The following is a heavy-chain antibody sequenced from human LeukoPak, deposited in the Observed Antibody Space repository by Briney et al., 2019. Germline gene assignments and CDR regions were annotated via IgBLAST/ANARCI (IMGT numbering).Heavy chain of an antibody. J-gene: IGHJ4*02. Sequence: ASVKVSCKASGYTFTSYGISWVRQAPGQGLKWMGWISAYNGNTNYAQKLQGRVTMTTDTSTSTAYMELRSLRSDDTAVYYCARMDDSSGYYYRDYWGQGTLVTVSS. CDR3: ARMDDSSGYYYRDY. D-gene: IGHD3-22*01. V-gene: IGHV1-18*01. CDR1: GYTFTSYG. CDR2: ISAYNGNT.